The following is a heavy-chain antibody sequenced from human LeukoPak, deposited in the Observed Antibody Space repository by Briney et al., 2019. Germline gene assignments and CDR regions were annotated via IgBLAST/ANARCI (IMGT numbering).Heavy chain of an antibody. D-gene: IGHD3-9*01. CDR1: GFTFSGSA. CDR3: AKSFFPSRGRYFDWLLPHPGFADY. V-gene: IGHV3-73*01. CDR2: IRSKVNSYAT. Sequence: GGSLRLSCAASGFTFSGSAMHWVRQASGKGLEWLGRIRSKVNSYATAYAASVKGRFTISRDDSKTTAYLQMNGLRAEDTAVYYCAKSFFPSRGRYFDWLLPHPGFADYWGQGTLVTVSS. J-gene: IGHJ4*02.